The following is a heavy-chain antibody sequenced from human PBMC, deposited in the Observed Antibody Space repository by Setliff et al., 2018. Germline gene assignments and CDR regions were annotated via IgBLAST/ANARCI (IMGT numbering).Heavy chain of an antibody. D-gene: IGHD3-10*01. V-gene: IGHV3-15*05. CDR3: TTAGSSDWVPIAY. Sequence: RLSCAASGFTFSTAWMSWVRQAPGKGLEWVGRVKSKSEGGTTHYAGPVKGRITVSRDDSKNTLYLDLNSLQIEDTAVYYCTTAGSSDWVPIAYWGQGTLVTVSS. CDR1: GFTFSTAW. CDR2: VKSKSEGGTT. J-gene: IGHJ4*02.